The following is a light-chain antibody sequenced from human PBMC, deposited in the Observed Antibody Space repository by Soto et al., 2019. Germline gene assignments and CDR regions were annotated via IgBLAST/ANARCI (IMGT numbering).Light chain of an antibody. CDR2: GAS. J-gene: IGKJ1*01. CDR3: QQEWT. V-gene: IGKV3-20*01. CDR1: RSIVSNY. Sequence: IVIFQTRIDLHMFSGETATLSSCSARSIVSNYLAWYQQKPGQAPRLLIYGASSRPTGIPDRFSGSGSGTAFTIPINRLEPEDFAVYYCQQEWTFGPGTKVDIK.